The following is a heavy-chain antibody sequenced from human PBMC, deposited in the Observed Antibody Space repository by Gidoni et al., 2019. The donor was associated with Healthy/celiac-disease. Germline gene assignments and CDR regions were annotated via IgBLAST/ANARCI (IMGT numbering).Heavy chain of an antibody. D-gene: IGHD2-15*01. CDR2: IAYDGSNK. CDR1: GFTFRSYA. J-gene: IGHJ6*02. Sequence: QVQLVESGGGVVQPGRSLRLSCAASGFTFRSYAMHWVRQAPGKGLEWLAVIAYDGSNKYYADSVKGRFTISRDNSKNTLYLQMNSLRAEDTAVYYCARADLGYCSGGSCYDNYGMDVWGQGTTVTVSS. CDR3: ARADLGYCSGGSCYDNYGMDV. V-gene: IGHV3-30-3*01.